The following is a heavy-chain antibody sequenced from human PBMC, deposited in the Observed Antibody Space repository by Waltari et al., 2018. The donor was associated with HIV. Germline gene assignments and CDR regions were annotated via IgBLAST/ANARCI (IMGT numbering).Heavy chain of an antibody. D-gene: IGHD3-16*01. CDR1: GFTFTNYW. Sequence: EVQLMESGGGLVQSGGSLRLSCEASGFTFTNYWMSWVRQTPGRGLGWVAEIKDDGSEKYYMGSVKGRFTISSDNAKNSMFLQMNSLRAEDTAVYYCARIGTFPHNYAIDFWGQGTTVTVSS. CDR3: ARIGTFPHNYAIDF. V-gene: IGHV3-7*01. J-gene: IGHJ6*02. CDR2: IKDDGSEK.